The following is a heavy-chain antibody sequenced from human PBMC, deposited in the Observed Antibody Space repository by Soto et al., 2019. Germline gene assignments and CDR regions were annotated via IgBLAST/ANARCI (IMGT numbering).Heavy chain of an antibody. CDR1: GFTFSSYA. D-gene: IGHD1-26*01. Sequence: EVQLLESGGGFVQPGGSLRLSCAASGFTFSSYAMSLVRQAPGKGLEWVSAISGSGGSTYYADSVKGRFTISRDNSKNKLYLQMNRMRAEDTAVYYCARTRGQSHAFDIWGQGPMVPVS. V-gene: IGHV3-23*01. J-gene: IGHJ3*02. CDR2: ISGSGGST. CDR3: ARTRGQSHAFDI.